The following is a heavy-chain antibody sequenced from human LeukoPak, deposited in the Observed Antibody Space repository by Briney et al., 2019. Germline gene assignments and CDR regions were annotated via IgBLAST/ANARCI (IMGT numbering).Heavy chain of an antibody. J-gene: IGHJ6*02. CDR2: MNPNSGNT. CDR3: ARVDYSNHLSGMDV. V-gene: IGHV1-8*01. D-gene: IGHD4-11*01. Sequence: GASVKVSCKASGYTLTSYDINWVRQATGQGLEWMGWMNPNSGNTGYAQKFQGRVTMTRNTSISTAYMELSSLRSEDTAVYYCARVDYSNHLSGMDVWGQGTTVTVSS. CDR1: GYTLTSYD.